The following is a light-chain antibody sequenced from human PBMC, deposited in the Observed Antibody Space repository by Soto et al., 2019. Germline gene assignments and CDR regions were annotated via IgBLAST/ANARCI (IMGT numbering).Light chain of an antibody. CDR3: QQLHDYPIT. CDR2: AAS. V-gene: IGKV1-6*01. CDR1: QAIRTA. Sequence: AIQLTQSPSSLYASVGDRVTITCRASQAIRTALGWYQQKPGKVPKLLIYAASILQSGVPSRFSGSGSGTDFTLTISSLQPEDFATYYCQQLHDYPITFGQGTRLEIK. J-gene: IGKJ5*01.